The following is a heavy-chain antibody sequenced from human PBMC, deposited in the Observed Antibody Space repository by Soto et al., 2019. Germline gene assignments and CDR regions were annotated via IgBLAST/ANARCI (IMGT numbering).Heavy chain of an antibody. CDR2: INTYNGMT. Sequence: QVQLVQSGGEVKKPGASVTVSCKASGYTFINYHITWVRQAPGQGLEWMAWINTYNGMTDYAQKFQGRVTMTRDTSTRTTYMDLRNLGCADTAVYFFGKTPRVEMATDWGQGTLVTVSS. CDR1: GYTFINYH. CDR3: GKTPRVEMATD. V-gene: IGHV1-18*01. J-gene: IGHJ4*02. D-gene: IGHD5-12*01.